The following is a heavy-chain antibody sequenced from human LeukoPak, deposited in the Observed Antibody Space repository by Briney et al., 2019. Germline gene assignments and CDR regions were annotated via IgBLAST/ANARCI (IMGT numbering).Heavy chain of an antibody. CDR1: GYSFTSYW. CDR2: IYPGDSDT. CDR3: ARIYDFWSGYPQYYFDY. D-gene: IGHD3-3*01. J-gene: IGHJ4*02. V-gene: IGHV5-51*01. Sequence: GESLKISCKGCGYSFTSYWIGWVRQMPGKGLQRMGIIYPGDSDTRYSPCFQGQVTISADKSISTAYLQWSSLKASDTAMYYCARIYDFWSGYPQYYFDYWGQGTLVTVSS.